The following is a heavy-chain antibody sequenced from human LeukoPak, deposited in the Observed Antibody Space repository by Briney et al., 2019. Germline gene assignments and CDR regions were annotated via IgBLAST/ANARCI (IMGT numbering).Heavy chain of an antibody. J-gene: IGHJ3*02. Sequence: GASVNVSCKASGGTFSSYAISWVRQAPGQGLEWMGRIIPILGIANYAQKFQGRVTITADKSTSTAYMELRSLRSEDTAVYYCGRDRDSSGYSDAFDIWGQGTMVTVSS. CDR1: GGTFSSYA. CDR2: IIPILGIA. D-gene: IGHD3-22*01. V-gene: IGHV1-69*04. CDR3: GRDRDSSGYSDAFDI.